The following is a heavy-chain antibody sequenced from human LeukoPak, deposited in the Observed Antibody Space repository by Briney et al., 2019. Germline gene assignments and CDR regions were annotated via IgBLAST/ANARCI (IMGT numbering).Heavy chain of an antibody. V-gene: IGHV3-48*02. CDR2: ISSSSSTI. CDR1: GFTFSSYS. CDR3: ATDYPYNWNRAGFIDY. Sequence: GGSLRLSCAASGFTFSSYSMNWVRQAPGKGLEWVSYISSSSSTIYYADSVKGRFTISRDNAKNSLYLQMNSLRDEDTAVYYCATDYPYNWNRAGFIDYWGQGTLVTVSS. J-gene: IGHJ4*02. D-gene: IGHD1-20*01.